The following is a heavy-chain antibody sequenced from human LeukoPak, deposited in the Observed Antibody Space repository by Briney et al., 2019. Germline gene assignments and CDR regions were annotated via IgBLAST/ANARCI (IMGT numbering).Heavy chain of an antibody. CDR3: AKAIRTSCYGCNMDV. CDR2: ISGSGGST. CDR1: GFTFSSYA. Sequence: GGSLRLSCAASGFTFSSYAMSWVRQAPGKGLEWVSTISGSGGSTYYADSVKGRFTISRDNSKNTLYLRMNSLRAEDTAVYHCAKAIRTSCYGCNMDVWGKGTTVTVSS. V-gene: IGHV3-23*01. J-gene: IGHJ6*03. D-gene: IGHD2-2*01.